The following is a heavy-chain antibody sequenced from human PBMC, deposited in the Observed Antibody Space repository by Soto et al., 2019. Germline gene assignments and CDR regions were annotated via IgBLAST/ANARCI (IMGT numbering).Heavy chain of an antibody. Sequence: ASVKVSCKVSGYTLTELSMHWVRQAPGKGLEWMGGFDPEDGETIYAQKFQGRVTMTEDTSTDTAYMELSSLRSDDTAVYYCVKDILEWLFGSGDYYYYGMDVWGQGTTVTVSS. CDR1: GYTLTELS. J-gene: IGHJ6*02. D-gene: IGHD3-3*01. CDR2: FDPEDGET. V-gene: IGHV1-24*01. CDR3: VKDILEWLFGSGDYYYYGMDV.